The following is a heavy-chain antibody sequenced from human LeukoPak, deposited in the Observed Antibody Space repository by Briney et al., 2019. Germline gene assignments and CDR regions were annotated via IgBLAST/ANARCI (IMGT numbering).Heavy chain of an antibody. CDR1: GFTFSSYA. D-gene: IGHD3-9*01. CDR2: ISGSGGST. Sequence: GGSLRLSCAASGFTFSSYAMSWVRQAPGKGLEWVSAISGSGGSTYYADSVRGRFTISRDNSKNTLYLQMNSLRAEDTAVYYCAKVSDYDILTGYFDYWGQGTLVTVSS. CDR3: AKVSDYDILTGYFDY. J-gene: IGHJ4*02. V-gene: IGHV3-23*01.